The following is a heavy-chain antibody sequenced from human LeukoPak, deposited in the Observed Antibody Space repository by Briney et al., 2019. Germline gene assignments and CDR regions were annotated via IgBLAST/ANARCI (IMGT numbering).Heavy chain of an antibody. Sequence: ASVKVSCKVSGYTLTELSMHWVRQAPGKGLEWMGGFDPEDGETICAQKFQGRVTMTEDTSTDTAYMELSSLRSEDTAVYYCATGAAPYDYSNGYGMDVWGQGTTVTVSS. J-gene: IGHJ6*02. V-gene: IGHV1-24*01. CDR3: ATGAAPYDYSNGYGMDV. CDR1: GYTLTELS. CDR2: FDPEDGET. D-gene: IGHD4-11*01.